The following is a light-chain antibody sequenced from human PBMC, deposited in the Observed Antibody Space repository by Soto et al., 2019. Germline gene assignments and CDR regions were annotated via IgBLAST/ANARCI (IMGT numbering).Light chain of an antibody. CDR2: DEF. J-gene: IGKJ1*01. CDR3: QQQSNWPPT. Sequence: EIVLTHSPATLSLSPGQRATLSCRASQSISSTLVWYQQKPCQAPRLLIYDEFNKATGIPARFSGRWSGTDFTLAISHLGPGDFAVYYCQQQSNWPPTFGQGTEVEIK. CDR1: QSISST. V-gene: IGKV3-11*01.